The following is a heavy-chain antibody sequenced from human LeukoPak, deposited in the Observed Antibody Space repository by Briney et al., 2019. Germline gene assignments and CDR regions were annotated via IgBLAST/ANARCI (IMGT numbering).Heavy chain of an antibody. D-gene: IGHD3-10*01. V-gene: IGHV4-38-2*02. CDR2: IYYSGST. J-gene: IGHJ4*02. CDR1: GYSISSGYY. CDR3: ARDATIKYYGSGSYYPD. Sequence: KPSETLSLTCTVSGYSISSGYYWGWIRQPPGKGLEWIGYIYYSGSTNYNPSLKSRVTISVDTPKNQFSLKPSSVTAADTAVYYCARDATIKYYGSGSYYPDWGQGTLVTVSS.